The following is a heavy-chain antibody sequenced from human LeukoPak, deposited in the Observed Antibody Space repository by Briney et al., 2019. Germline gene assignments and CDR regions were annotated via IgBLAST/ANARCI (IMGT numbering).Heavy chain of an antibody. J-gene: IGHJ4*02. CDR3: ARLRGLEMATISYFDY. CDR1: GGSISSSSYY. Sequence: SETPSLTCTVSGGSISSSSYYWGWIRQPPGKGLEWIGSIYYSGSTYYNPSLKSRVTISVDTSKNQFSLKLSSVTAADTAVYYCARLRGLEMATISYFDYWGQGTLVTVSS. V-gene: IGHV4-39*01. CDR2: IYYSGST. D-gene: IGHD5-24*01.